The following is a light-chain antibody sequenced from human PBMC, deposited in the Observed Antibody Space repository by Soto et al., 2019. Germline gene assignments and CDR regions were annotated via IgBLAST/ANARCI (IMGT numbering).Light chain of an antibody. J-gene: IGKJ2*01. CDR2: GAS. Sequence: EIVLTQSPGTLSLSPGDRATLSCRASQSVSSNYLAWYQQKPGQTPRLLIDGASSRATGIPDRFSGSGSGTDFTLTISRLETEDFAVYYCQQYGTTLATFGQGTKLEIK. CDR3: QQYGTTLAT. CDR1: QSVSSNY. V-gene: IGKV3-20*01.